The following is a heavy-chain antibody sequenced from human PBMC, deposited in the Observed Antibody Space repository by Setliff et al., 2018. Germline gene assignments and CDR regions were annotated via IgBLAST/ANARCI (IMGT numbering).Heavy chain of an antibody. Sequence: SETLSLTCTVSGDSMSNNHWTWIRQPPGKGLEWIGYIYTSGSSGSTNYNPSLKSRVTISVDTSKNQFSLKLSSVTAADTAVYYCALSSSWFKDFQHWGQGTLVTVSS. CDR2: IYTSGSSGST. J-gene: IGHJ1*01. CDR1: GDSMSNNH. D-gene: IGHD6-13*01. CDR3: ALSSSWFKDFQH. V-gene: IGHV4-4*08.